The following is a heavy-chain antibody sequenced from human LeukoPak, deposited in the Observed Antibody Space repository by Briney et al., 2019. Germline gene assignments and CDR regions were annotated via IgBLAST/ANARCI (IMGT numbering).Heavy chain of an antibody. J-gene: IGHJ4*02. V-gene: IGHV3-23*01. Sequence: STKYADSVKGRLTISRDNSKNTLYLQMNSLRAEDTAVYYCAKDTSLDYADYWGQGTLVTVSS. CDR2: ST. CDR3: AKDTSLDYADY.